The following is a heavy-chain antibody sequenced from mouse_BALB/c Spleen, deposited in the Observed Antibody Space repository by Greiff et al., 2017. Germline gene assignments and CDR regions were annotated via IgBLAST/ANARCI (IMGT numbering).Heavy chain of an antibody. CDR1: GFNIKDYY. J-gene: IGHJ4*01. Sequence: VQLQQSGAELVRSGASVKLSCTASGFNIKDYYMHWVKQRPEQGLEWIGWIDPENGDTEYAPKFQGKATMTADTSSNTAYLQLSSLTSEDTAVYYCNDGSRRDYAMDYWGQGTSVTVAS. V-gene: IGHV14-4*02. CDR2: IDPENGDT. CDR3: NDGSRRDYAMDY. D-gene: IGHD1-1*01.